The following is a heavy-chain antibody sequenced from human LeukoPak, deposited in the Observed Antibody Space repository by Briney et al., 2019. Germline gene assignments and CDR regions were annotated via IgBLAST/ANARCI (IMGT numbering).Heavy chain of an antibody. CDR2: ISYSGNT. V-gene: IGHV4-59*08. CDR1: GGSISSYY. Sequence: SETLSLTCTVSGGSISSYYWSWIRQPPGKGLEWIGYISYSGNTNYNPSLKSRVTISVDTSKNQFSLKLSSVTAADTAVYYCARRPTGFYPAPPDYWGQGTLVTVSS. D-gene: IGHD2/OR15-2a*01. CDR3: ARRPTGFYPAPPDY. J-gene: IGHJ4*02.